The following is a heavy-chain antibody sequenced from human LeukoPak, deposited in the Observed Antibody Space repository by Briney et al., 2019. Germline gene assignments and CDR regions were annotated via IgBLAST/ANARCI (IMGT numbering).Heavy chain of an antibody. CDR2: INPNSGGT. V-gene: IGHV1-2*02. D-gene: IGHD2-15*01. CDR1: GYTFTGYY. J-gene: IGHJ4*02. Sequence: ASVKVSCKASGYTFTGYYMHWVRQAPGQGLEWMGWINPNSGGTNYAQKFQGRVTMTRDTSISTAYMELSRLRSDDTAVYYCARDLLTGVRAATTYYWGQGTLVTVSS. CDR3: ARDLLTGVRAATTYY.